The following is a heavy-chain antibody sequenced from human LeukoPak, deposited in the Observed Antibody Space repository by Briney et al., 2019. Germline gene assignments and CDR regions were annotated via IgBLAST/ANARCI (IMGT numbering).Heavy chain of an antibody. CDR1: GCTFSSYG. CDR2: IWYDGSNK. V-gene: IGHV3-33*01. Sequence: PGRSLRLSCAASGCTFSSYGMHWVRQAPGKGLEWVAVIWYDGSNKYYADSVKGRFTISRDNSKNTLYLQMNSLRAEDTAAYYCARARPTGIAVAGLAHWGQGTLVTVSS. J-gene: IGHJ5*02. D-gene: IGHD6-19*01. CDR3: ARARPTGIAVAGLAH.